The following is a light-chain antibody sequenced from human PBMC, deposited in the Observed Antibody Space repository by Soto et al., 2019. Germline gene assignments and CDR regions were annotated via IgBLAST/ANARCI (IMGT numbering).Light chain of an antibody. Sequence: SALTQPRSVSGSPGQSVTISCTGTSSDVGDYNYVSWYQQLPGKAPKLLIYAVNMRPSGVPDRFSGSKSGNTASLTISGLQAEDEADYSCCSYAGSYTWVFGGGTKLTVL. J-gene: IGLJ3*02. CDR1: SSDVGDYNY. V-gene: IGLV2-11*01. CDR3: CSYAGSYTWV. CDR2: AVN.